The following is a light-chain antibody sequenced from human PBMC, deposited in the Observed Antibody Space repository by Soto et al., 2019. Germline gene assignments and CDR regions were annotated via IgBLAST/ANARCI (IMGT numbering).Light chain of an antibody. V-gene: IGKV1-33*01. CDR3: QQYDNLPFT. CDR2: DAS. CDR1: QDISNY. Sequence: DIQMSQSPSSLSASVGDRVTITCQASQDISNYLNWYQHKPGKPPKLLIYDASTLEQGVPSRFSGSKSGTAFTFTITSLQPEDIATYYCQQYDNLPFTFGGGTKVEIK. J-gene: IGKJ4*01.